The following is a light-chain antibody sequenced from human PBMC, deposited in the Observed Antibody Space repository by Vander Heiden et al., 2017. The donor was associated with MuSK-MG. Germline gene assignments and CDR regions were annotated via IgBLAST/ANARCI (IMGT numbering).Light chain of an antibody. CDR3: QQLNSYPLT. V-gene: IGKV1-9*01. CDR1: QGISSF. J-gene: IGKJ5*01. Sequence: IQLTQSPSSLSASVGDRVTITCRASQGISSFFAWYQQKPGKAPKLLIYAASTLQSGVPSRFTASGSGTDFTLTISSLQPEHFATYYCQQLNSYPLTFGQGTRLEIQ. CDR2: AAS.